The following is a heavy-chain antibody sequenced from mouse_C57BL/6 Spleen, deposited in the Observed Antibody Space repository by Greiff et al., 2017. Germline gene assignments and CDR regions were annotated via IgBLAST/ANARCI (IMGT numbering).Heavy chain of an antibody. CDR3: TGLYDYDGDYYAMDY. Sequence: EVKVEESGGGLVQPGGSMKLSCVASGFTFSNYWMNWVRQSPEKGLEWVAQIRLKSDNYATHYAESVKGRFTISRDDSKSSVYLQMNNLRAEDTGIYYCTGLYDYDGDYYAMDYRGQGTSVTVSS. CDR2: IRLKSDNYAT. J-gene: IGHJ4*01. D-gene: IGHD2-4*01. V-gene: IGHV6-3*01. CDR1: GFTFSNYW.